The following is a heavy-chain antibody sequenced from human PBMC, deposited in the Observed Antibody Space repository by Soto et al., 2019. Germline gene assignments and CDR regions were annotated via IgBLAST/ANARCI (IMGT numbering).Heavy chain of an antibody. D-gene: IGHD3-10*01. V-gene: IGHV4-30-4*01. CDR1: GGSISSGDYY. J-gene: IGHJ3*02. CDR3: ARSLWFGELPAFDI. Sequence: SETLSLTCTVSGGSISSGDYYWSWIRQPPGKGLEWIGYIYYSGGTYYNPSLKSRLTISVDTSKNQFSLKLSSVTAADTAVYYCARSLWFGELPAFDIWGQGTMVTVSS. CDR2: IYYSGGT.